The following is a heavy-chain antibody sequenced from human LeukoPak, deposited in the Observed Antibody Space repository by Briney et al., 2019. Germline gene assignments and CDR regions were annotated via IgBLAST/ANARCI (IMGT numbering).Heavy chain of an antibody. Sequence: ASVQVSCKASGYSFTGYYMHWVRQAPGQGLEWTGWINPNSGGTKYAQNFQGRLTMTRDTSISTAYMELSRLRSDDTAVYYCARLGAAAGEFDYWGQGTLVTVSS. CDR2: INPNSGGT. CDR3: ARLGAAAGEFDY. CDR1: GYSFTGYY. D-gene: IGHD6-13*01. V-gene: IGHV1-2*02. J-gene: IGHJ4*02.